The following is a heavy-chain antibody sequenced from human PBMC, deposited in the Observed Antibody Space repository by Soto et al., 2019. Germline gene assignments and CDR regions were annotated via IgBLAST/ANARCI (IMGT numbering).Heavy chain of an antibody. CDR1: GFTFINYW. D-gene: IGHD6-13*01. J-gene: IGHJ4*02. CDR3: VRDAYTNTWPGPDNDY. V-gene: IGHV3-7*05. CDR2: IKQDGSAK. Sequence: EVQLVESGGGLVQPGGSLRLSCAASGFTFINYWMTWVRQLPGRGVEWVANIKQDGSAKFYVDSVKGRFTISRDNAENSLFLQMNSLRAEDTAVYYCVRDAYTNTWPGPDNDYWGPGTLVTVSS.